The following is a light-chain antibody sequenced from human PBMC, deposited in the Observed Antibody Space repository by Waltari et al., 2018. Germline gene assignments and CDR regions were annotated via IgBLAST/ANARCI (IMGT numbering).Light chain of an antibody. J-gene: IGKJ1*01. Sequence: DIVMTQSPDSLPVSLGERATITCTSDQSVSYSSKNKNYSAWYRQKPGQPPQLLISWASTREFGVPDRFSGSGSGTDFTLTISSLQAEDVAVYYCQQYYAVPPTFGPGTKVEIK. CDR1: QSVSYSSKNKNY. CDR2: WAS. CDR3: QQYYAVPPT. V-gene: IGKV4-1*01.